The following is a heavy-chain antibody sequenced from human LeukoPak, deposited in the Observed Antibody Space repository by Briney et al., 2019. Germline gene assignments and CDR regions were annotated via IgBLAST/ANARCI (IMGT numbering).Heavy chain of an antibody. CDR2: IYYSGST. Sequence: PSETLSLTCTVSGGSISSHYWSWIRQPPGKGLERIGYIYYSGSTNYNPSLKSRVTISVDTSKNQFSLKLSSVTAAVTAVYYCARGVGPASYYYYYYMDVWGKGTTVTVSS. D-gene: IGHD2-2*01. J-gene: IGHJ6*03. V-gene: IGHV4-59*11. CDR1: GGSISSHY. CDR3: ARGVGPASYYYYYYMDV.